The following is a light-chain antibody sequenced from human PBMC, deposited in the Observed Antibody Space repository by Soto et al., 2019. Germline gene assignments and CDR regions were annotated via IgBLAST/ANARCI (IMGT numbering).Light chain of an antibody. CDR1: QDISNY. J-gene: IGKJ3*01. CDR3: HQYDNLPGVL. Sequence: DIQMTQSPSSLSASVGDRVTITCQARQDISNYLNWYQQKPGKAPKLLIYDASNLETGVPSRFSGSGSGTDFTITISSLQPEDIATYYCHQYDNLPGVLFGPGTKVDIK. CDR2: DAS. V-gene: IGKV1-33*01.